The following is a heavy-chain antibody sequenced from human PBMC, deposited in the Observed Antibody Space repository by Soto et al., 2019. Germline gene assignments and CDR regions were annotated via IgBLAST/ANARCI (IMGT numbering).Heavy chain of an antibody. D-gene: IGHD3-22*01. V-gene: IGHV4-39*01. CDR2: VYYSGST. CDR1: GGSVSSSIYY. J-gene: IGHJ4*02. CDR3: ARHQDYYDSSGYFDY. Sequence: PSETLSLTCTVSGGSVSSSIYYWVWIRHPPGKGLEWIGSVYYSGSTYYNPSLKSRVTISVDTSKNQFSLDLSSVTAADTAVYYCARHQDYYDSSGYFDYWGQGALVTVSS.